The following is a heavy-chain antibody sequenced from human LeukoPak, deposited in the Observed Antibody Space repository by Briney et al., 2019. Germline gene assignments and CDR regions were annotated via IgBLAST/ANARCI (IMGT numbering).Heavy chain of an antibody. D-gene: IGHD4-11*01. Sequence: GGSLRLSCAASGFTFSSYAMSWVRQAPGKGLEWVSLISGSGDKTYYADSMKGRFTISRDNSKNTLYLQVNSLRADDTAVYYCEKDDPNDYKPWIYWGQGTLVIVSS. V-gene: IGHV3-23*01. CDR2: ISGSGDKT. J-gene: IGHJ4*02. CDR1: GFTFSSYA. CDR3: EKDDPNDYKPWIY.